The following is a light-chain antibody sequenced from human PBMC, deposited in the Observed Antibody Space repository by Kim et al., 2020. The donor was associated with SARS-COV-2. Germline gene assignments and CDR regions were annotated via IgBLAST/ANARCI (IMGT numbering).Light chain of an antibody. J-gene: IGLJ1*01. CDR2: DVN. CDR1: ISDVGSYNY. CDR3: SSFTSSDTYV. Sequence: GQSITISCTCTISDVGSYNYVSWYQQHPDKAPKVMISDVNNRPSGVSNRFSCSKSGNTASLTISGLQAEDEADYYCSSFTSSDTYVFGTGTKVTVL. V-gene: IGLV2-14*03.